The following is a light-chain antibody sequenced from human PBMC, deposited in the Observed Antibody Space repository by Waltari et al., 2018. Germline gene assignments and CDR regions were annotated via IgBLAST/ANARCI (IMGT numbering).Light chain of an antibody. V-gene: IGKV3-20*01. CDR1: QGVSGTY. Sequence: EVVLTQSPGTLSLSPGERATLSCGASQGVSGTYLDWYQQKSGPAPRLVISGTSSRASGIPDRFSGSGSVTDFTLTISRLEPEDFAVYYCRQYGSLPWTFGQGTKVEIK. CDR3: RQYGSLPWT. CDR2: GTS. J-gene: IGKJ1*01.